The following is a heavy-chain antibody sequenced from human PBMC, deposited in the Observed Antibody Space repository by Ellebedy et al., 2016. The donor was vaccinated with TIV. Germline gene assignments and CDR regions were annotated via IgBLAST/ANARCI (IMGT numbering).Heavy chain of an antibody. CDR3: ARAGADIVVVPAANPHYYYGMDV. CDR1: GGTFSSHA. CDR2: IIPIFGTA. Sequence: SVKVSXKASGGTFSSHAISWVRQAPGQGLEWMGGIIPIFGTANYAQKFQGRVTITADKSTSTAYMELSSLRSEDTAVYYCARAGADIVVVPAANPHYYYGMDVWGQGTTVTVSS. J-gene: IGHJ6*02. D-gene: IGHD2-2*01. V-gene: IGHV1-69*06.